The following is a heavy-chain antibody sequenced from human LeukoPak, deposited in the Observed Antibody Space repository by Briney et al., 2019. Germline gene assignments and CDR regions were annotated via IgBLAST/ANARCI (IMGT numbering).Heavy chain of an antibody. CDR1: GFTVGNNY. CDR3: ARASSGGYYFDH. Sequence: GGSLRLSCAASGFTVGNNYMTWVRQAPGKGLEWVSIIFSGGYTYYTDSVKGRFTISRDNSKNTLYLQMNSLTAEDTAVYYCARASSGGYYFDHWGLGTLVTVSS. D-gene: IGHD3-16*01. J-gene: IGHJ4*02. CDR2: IFSGGYT. V-gene: IGHV3-66*01.